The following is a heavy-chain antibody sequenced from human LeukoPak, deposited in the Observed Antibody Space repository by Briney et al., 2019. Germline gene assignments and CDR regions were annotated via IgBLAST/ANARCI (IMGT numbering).Heavy chain of an antibody. V-gene: IGHV3-74*01. CDR3: ASSYRGKYRAFDT. Sequence: PGRSLRLSCAASGFTFSSYWMHWVRQVPGRGLVWVSCVNSDGFSTSYADSVKGRFTISRDNAKNTLYLQMNSLRAEDTAVYYCASSYRGKYRAFDTRGQGTMVTVSS. CDR1: GFTFSSYW. D-gene: IGHD1-26*01. CDR2: VNSDGFST. J-gene: IGHJ3*02.